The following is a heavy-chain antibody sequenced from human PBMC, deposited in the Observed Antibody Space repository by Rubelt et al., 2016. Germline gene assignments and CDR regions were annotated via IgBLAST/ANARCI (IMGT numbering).Heavy chain of an antibody. CDR3: ARGGKQQLGPYYYVMDV. D-gene: IGHD6-13*01. CDR2: INHSGST. V-gene: IGHV4-59*12. CDR1: GYSISSYY. Sequence: QVQLQESGPGLVKPSETLSLTCTVSGYSISSYYWTWIRQPPGKGLEWIGEINHSGSTNYNPSLKSRVTISVDTSKNQFSLKLSSVTAADTAVYYCARGGKQQLGPYYYVMDVWGQGTTVTVSS. J-gene: IGHJ6*02.